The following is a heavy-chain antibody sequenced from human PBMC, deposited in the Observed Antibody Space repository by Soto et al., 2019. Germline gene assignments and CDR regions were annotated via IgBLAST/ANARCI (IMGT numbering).Heavy chain of an antibody. J-gene: IGHJ6*02. CDR3: ARESRDGYNYGRESYGMDV. CDR1: GGSISSYY. CDR2: IYYSGST. D-gene: IGHD5-12*01. Sequence: SETLSLTCTVSGGSISSYYWSWIRQPPGKGLEWIGYIYYSGSTNYNPSLKSRVTISVDTSKNQFSLKLSSVTAADTAVYYCARESRDGYNYGRESYGMDVXGQGTTGTVS. V-gene: IGHV4-59*01.